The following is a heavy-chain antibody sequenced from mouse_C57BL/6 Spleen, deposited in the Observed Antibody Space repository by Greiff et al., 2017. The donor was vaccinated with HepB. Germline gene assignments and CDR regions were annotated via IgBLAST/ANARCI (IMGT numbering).Heavy chain of an antibody. D-gene: IGHD1-1*01. CDR3: ARGRYGSSYYAMDY. V-gene: IGHV5-4*01. CDR1: GFTFSSYA. J-gene: IGHJ4*01. Sequence: EVHLVESGGGLVKPGGSLKLSCAASGFTFSSYAMSWVRQTPEKRLEWVATISDGGSYTYYPDNVKGRFTISRDNAKNNLYLQMSHLKSEDTAMYYCARGRYGSSYYAMDYWGQGTSVTVSS. CDR2: ISDGGSYT.